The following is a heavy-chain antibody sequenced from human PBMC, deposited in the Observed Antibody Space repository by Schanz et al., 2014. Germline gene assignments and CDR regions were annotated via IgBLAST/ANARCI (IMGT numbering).Heavy chain of an antibody. J-gene: IGHJ4*02. Sequence: VQLVESGGGLVQPGGSLRLSCAASGFTFSSYAMSWVRQAPGKGLEWVSFIYIGGNTYYADSVKGRFTISSDNSKSTLYLQMSSLRAEDTAVYYCAKSQGSSFDSWGQGTLVTVSS. D-gene: IGHD6-13*01. CDR2: FIYIGGNT. CDR1: GFTFSSYA. CDR3: AKSQGSSFDS. V-gene: IGHV3-23*04.